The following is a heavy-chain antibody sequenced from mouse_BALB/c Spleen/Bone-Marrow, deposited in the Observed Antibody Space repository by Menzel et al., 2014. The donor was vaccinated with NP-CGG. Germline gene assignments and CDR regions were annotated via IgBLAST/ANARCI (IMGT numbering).Heavy chain of an antibody. CDR1: GFTFXDYY. CDR3: ARDSLYYYGSSYGYFNV. J-gene: IGHJ1*01. D-gene: IGHD1-1*01. Sequence: EVKVVESGGGLMKPGGSLKLSCAASGFTFXDYYMYWVRQTPEKRLEWVATISNGGSYTYYPDSVKGRFTISRDNAKNNLYLQMSSLKSEDTAMYYCARDSLYYYGSSYGYFNVWGAGTTVTVSS. V-gene: IGHV5-4*02. CDR2: ISNGGSYT.